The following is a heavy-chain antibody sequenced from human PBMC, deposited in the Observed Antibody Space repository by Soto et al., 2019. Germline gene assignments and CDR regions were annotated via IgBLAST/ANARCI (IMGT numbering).Heavy chain of an antibody. D-gene: IGHD2-2*01. Sequence: SVKVSCKTSGYIFTSYGIGWALQAPGQGLEWMGRIIPILGIANYAQKFQGRVTITADKSTSTAYMELSSLRSEDTAVYCCARIAARNCSSTSCYGFSDYWG. CDR3: ARIAARNCSSTSCYGFSDY. CDR1: GYIFTSYG. V-gene: IGHV1-69*04. CDR2: IIPILGIA. J-gene: IGHJ4*01.